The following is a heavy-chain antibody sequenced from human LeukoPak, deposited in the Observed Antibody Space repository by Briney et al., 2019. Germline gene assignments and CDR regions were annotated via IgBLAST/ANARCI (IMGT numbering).Heavy chain of an antibody. CDR3: ARGGSSSSGLESDFDY. D-gene: IGHD6-6*01. V-gene: IGHV3-9*01. CDR1: GFTFDDYA. J-gene: IGHJ4*02. CDR2: ISWNSGSI. Sequence: PGGSLRLSCAASGFTFDDYAMHWVRQAPGKGLEWVSGISWNSGSIGYADSVKGRFTISRDNAKNSLYLQMNSLRAEDTAVYYCARGGSSSSGLESDFDYWGQGTLVTVSS.